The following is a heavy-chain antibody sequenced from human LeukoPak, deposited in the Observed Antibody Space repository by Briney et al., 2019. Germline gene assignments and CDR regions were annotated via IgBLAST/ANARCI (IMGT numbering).Heavy chain of an antibody. CDR1: GFTVGNNY. J-gene: IGHJ4*02. V-gene: IGHV3-53*01. CDR2: IYSDGST. Sequence: PGGSLRLSCAASGFTVGNNYMNWLRQAPGKGLEWVSFIYSDGSTHYADSVKGRFTISRDNSKNTLYLQMYSLRAEDTAVYYCARDTPGIAASVNGGWGQGTLVTVSS. D-gene: IGHD6-13*01. CDR3: ARDTPGIAASVNGG.